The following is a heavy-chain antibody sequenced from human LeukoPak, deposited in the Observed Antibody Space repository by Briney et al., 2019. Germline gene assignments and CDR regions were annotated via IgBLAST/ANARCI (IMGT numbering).Heavy chain of an antibody. V-gene: IGHV3-33*06. CDR3: AKSPYYDFWPFDY. CDR2: IRYDDGSNK. CDR1: GFTFSNYA. Sequence: GGSLRLSCAASGFTFSNYAMHWVRQAPGKGLEWVAVIRYDDGSNKNYADSVKGRFTISRDNSQNKLYLQMNNLRAEDTAVYYCAKSPYYDFWPFDYWGQGTLVTVSS. J-gene: IGHJ4*02. D-gene: IGHD3-3*01.